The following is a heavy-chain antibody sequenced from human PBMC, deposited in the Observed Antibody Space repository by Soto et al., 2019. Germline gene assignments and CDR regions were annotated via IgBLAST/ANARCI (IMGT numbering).Heavy chain of an antibody. V-gene: IGHV1-8*01. CDR3: ARGHNWFDP. J-gene: IGHJ5*02. CDR2: MNPNNGDT. CDR1: GYTFTTYN. Sequence: QVKLVQSGAEVKKPGASVKVSCKASGYTFTTYNIHWVRQATGQGLEWMGWMNPNNGDTGYAQKFQGRVTMTRDTSITTAYMELSSLRSEDTAVYYCARGHNWFDPWGQGTLVIVSS.